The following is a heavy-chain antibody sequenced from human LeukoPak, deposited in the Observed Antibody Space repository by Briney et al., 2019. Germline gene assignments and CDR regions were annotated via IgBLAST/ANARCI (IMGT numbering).Heavy chain of an antibody. CDR3: ARGSVAGPPFDY. V-gene: IGHV3-48*03. CDR2: ISSSGSTI. CDR1: GFTFSSYE. Sequence: GGSLRLSCAASGFTFSSYEMNWVRQAPGKGLEWVSYISSSGSTIYYADSVKGRFTISRDNAKNSLYLQMNSLRAEDTAVYYCARGSVAGPPFDYWGQGTLVTVSS. D-gene: IGHD6-19*01. J-gene: IGHJ4*02.